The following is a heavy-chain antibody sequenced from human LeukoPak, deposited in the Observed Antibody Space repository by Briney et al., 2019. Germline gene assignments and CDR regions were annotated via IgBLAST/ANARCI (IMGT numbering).Heavy chain of an antibody. CDR2: FNPDSGGT. CDR3: ARGICINGVCYSSGFFDY. D-gene: IGHD2-8*01. V-gene: IGHV1-2*02. J-gene: IGHJ4*02. Sequence: GASVKVSCKPSGYTFTGYFMHWVRQAPGQGLEWMGWFNPDSGGTNYAQKFQGRVTMTRDTSISTAYMELSRLGSDDTAVYYCARGICINGVCYSSGFFDYWGQGTPVTVSS. CDR1: GYTFTGYF.